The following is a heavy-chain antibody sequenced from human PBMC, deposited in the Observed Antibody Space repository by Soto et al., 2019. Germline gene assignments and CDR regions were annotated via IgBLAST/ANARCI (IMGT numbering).Heavy chain of an antibody. V-gene: IGHV4-59*01. J-gene: IGHJ4*02. D-gene: IGHD3-22*01. Sequence: QVQLQESGPGLVKPSETLSLTCAVSGDSISSYYCMWIRQPPGKGLESIGYLYYGRSANYNPSLKTRXTXSXXTSTNQCSLTLSSLPAADTVVYYCALRSMAVVPEYWGQGTLVTVSS. CDR2: LYYGRSA. CDR1: GDSISSYY. CDR3: ALRSMAVVPEY.